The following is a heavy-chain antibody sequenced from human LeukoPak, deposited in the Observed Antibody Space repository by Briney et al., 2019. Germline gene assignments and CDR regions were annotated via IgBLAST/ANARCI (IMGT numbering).Heavy chain of an antibody. CDR3: AREVRGVILPTYNFDY. D-gene: IGHD3-10*01. CDR2: ISYSGNT. Sequence: SETLSLTCTVSGGSISSYYWSWIRQPPWKGLEWIGDISYSGNTKYNPSLKSRVTISVDTSKNQFSLKLSSVTAADTAVYYCAREVRGVILPTYNFDYWGQGTRVTVSS. V-gene: IGHV4-59*01. CDR1: GGSISSYY. J-gene: IGHJ4*02.